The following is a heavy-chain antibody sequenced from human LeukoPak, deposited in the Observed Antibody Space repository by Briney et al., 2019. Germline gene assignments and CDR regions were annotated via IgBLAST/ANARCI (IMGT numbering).Heavy chain of an antibody. J-gene: IGHJ4*02. CDR2: IYYSGST. D-gene: IGHD2-21*01. CDR3: ARSCGGDCPFDY. CDR1: GGSISSYY. V-gene: IGHV4-59*01. Sequence: PSETLSLTCTVSGGSISSYYWSRIRQPPGKGLEWIGYIYYSGSTNYNPSLKSRVTISVDTSKNQFSLKLSSVTAADTAVYYCARSCGGDCPFDYWGQGTLVTVSS.